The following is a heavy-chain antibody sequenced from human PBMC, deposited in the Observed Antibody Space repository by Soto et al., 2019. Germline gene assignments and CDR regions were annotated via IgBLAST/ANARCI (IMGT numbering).Heavy chain of an antibody. CDR2: IIPIFGTA. J-gene: IGHJ5*02. CDR3: ARELELTPSNWFDP. CDR1: GGTFSSYA. V-gene: IGHV1-69*01. D-gene: IGHD1-7*01. Sequence: QVQLVQSGAEVKKPGSSVNVSCTASGGTFSSYAISWVRQAPGQGLEWMGGIIPIFGTANYAQKFQGRVTITADESTRTAYMELSSLRSEDTAVYYCARELELTPSNWFDPWGQGTLVTVSS.